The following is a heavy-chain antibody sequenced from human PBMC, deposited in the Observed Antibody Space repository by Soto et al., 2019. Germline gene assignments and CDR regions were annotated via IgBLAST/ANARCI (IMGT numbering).Heavy chain of an antibody. Sequence: GGSLRLSCAGSGFTLSDHYIDWVRQAPGKGLEWVGRSRDKAQGYSTAYAASVKGRFTTSRDESKNSVYLQMNSLKTEDTAVYYCAGDPFYYASYYWGQGTLVTVSS. CDR1: GFTLSDHY. D-gene: IGHD3-10*01. J-gene: IGHJ4*02. V-gene: IGHV3-72*01. CDR3: AGDPFYYASYY. CDR2: SRDKAQGYST.